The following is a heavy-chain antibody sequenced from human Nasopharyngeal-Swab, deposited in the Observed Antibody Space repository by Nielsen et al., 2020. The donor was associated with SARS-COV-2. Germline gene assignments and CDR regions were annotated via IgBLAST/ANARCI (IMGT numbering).Heavy chain of an antibody. J-gene: IGHJ3*02. Sequence: GESLKISCAASGFTFSGSAMHWVRQASGTGLEWVGRIRSKPNNYATAYAASVKGRFTISRDDSKNTAFLQMNSLKTEDTAMYYCASGGGSVYCSSTTCWDAFDIWGQGTMVTVSS. CDR2: IRSKPNNYAT. V-gene: IGHV3-73*01. CDR1: GFTFSGSA. D-gene: IGHD2-2*01. CDR3: ASGGGSVYCSSTTCWDAFDI.